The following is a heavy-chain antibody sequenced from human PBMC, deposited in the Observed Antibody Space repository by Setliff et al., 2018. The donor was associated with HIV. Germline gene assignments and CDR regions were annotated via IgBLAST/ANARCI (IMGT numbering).Heavy chain of an antibody. J-gene: IGHJ4*02. CDR3: ATDPKGDGWAYFDS. Sequence: SETLSLTCTVSGGSVTNTKSYWGWIRQPPGKGLEWIASISHSGNTYYNPSLNSRVTISLDTSKNQFSLKLSSVTAADTAVYYCATDPKGDGWAYFDSWGQGTLVTVSS. CDR1: GGSVTNTKSY. CDR2: ISHSGNT. V-gene: IGHV4-39*02. D-gene: IGHD6-19*01.